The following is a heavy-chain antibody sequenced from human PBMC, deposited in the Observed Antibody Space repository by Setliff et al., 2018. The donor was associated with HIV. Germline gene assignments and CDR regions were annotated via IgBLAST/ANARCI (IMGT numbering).Heavy chain of an antibody. CDR3: ARTLAAAGPGYYYSYYMDV. D-gene: IGHD6-13*01. J-gene: IGHJ6*03. CDR1: GGSISSSSYY. CDR2: IYYSGST. V-gene: IGHV4-39*07. Sequence: SETLSLTCTVSGGSISSSSYYWGWIRQPPGKGLEWIGNIYYSGSTYYNPSLKSRVTISVDKSKNQFSLKLNSVTAADTAAYYCARTLAAAGPGYYYSYYMDVWGKGTTVTVSS.